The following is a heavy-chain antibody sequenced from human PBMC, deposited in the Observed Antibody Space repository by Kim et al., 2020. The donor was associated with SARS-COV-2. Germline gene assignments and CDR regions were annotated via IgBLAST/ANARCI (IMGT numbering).Heavy chain of an antibody. D-gene: IGHD3-10*01. Sequence: SETLSLTCTVSGGSISSYYWSWIRQPPGKGLEWIGYIYYSGSTNYNPSLKSRVTISVDTSKNQFSLKLSSVTAADTAVYYCAGWFGELLRAFDIWGQGT. J-gene: IGHJ3*02. CDR1: GGSISSYY. CDR2: IYYSGST. CDR3: AGWFGELLRAFDI. V-gene: IGHV4-59*08.